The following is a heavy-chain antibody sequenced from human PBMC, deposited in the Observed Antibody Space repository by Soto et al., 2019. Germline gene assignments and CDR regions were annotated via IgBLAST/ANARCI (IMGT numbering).Heavy chain of an antibody. CDR1: AFSLSTGGVG. Sequence: QITLKESGPTLVKPTQTLTLTCTFSAFSLSTGGVGVGWIRQPPGKALEWLALIYWDDDKRYSPSLRSRLTIPNDTSKNQVVLTMTNMDPVDTATYYCIQSRCGGDCLQSYASYYYYGMDVWGQGTTVTVSS. CDR3: IQSRCGGDCLQSYASYYYYGMDV. CDR2: IYWDDDK. J-gene: IGHJ6*02. D-gene: IGHD2-21*02. V-gene: IGHV2-5*02.